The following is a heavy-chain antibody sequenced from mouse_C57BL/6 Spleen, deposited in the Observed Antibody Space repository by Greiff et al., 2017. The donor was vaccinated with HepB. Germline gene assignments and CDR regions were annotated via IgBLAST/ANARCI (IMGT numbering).Heavy chain of an antibody. CDR1: GYTFTDYE. Sequence: QVQLKESGAELVRPGASVTLSCKASGYTFTDYEMHWVKQTPVHGLEWIGAIDPETGGTAYNQKFKGKAILTADKSSSTAYMELRSLTSEDSAVYYCTRYDYDGGAWFAYWGQGTLVTVSA. D-gene: IGHD2-4*01. V-gene: IGHV1-15*01. J-gene: IGHJ3*01. CDR3: TRYDYDGGAWFAY. CDR2: IDPETGGT.